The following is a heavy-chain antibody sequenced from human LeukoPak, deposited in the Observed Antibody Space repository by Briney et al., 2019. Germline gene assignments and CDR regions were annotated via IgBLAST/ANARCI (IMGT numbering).Heavy chain of an antibody. D-gene: IGHD3-22*01. CDR3: ARGDSSGYSLIDY. CDR1: GYTFTGYY. V-gene: IGHV1-2*02. CDR2: INPNSGGT. Sequence: VASVKVSCKASGYTFTGYYMHWVRQAPGQGLEWMGWINPNSGGTNYAQKFQGRVTMTRDTSISTAYMELSRLRSDDTAVYYCARGDSSGYSLIDYWGQGTLVTVPS. J-gene: IGHJ4*02.